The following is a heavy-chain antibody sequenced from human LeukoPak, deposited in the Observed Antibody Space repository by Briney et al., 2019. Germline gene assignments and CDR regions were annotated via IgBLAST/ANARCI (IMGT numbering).Heavy chain of an antibody. J-gene: IGHJ4*02. Sequence: ASVKVSCKASGYTFTTYPINWVRQAPGQGLEWMGRINPNSGDTNYAQNFQGRVTMTRDTSISTAYMELSRLRSDDTAVYYCARDYCSSTSCLFDYWGQGTLVTVSS. CDR3: ARDYCSSTSCLFDY. D-gene: IGHD2-2*01. V-gene: IGHV1-2*06. CDR1: GYTFTTYP. CDR2: INPNSGDT.